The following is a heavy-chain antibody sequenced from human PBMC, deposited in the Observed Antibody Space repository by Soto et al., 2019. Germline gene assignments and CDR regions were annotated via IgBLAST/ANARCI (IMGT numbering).Heavy chain of an antibody. V-gene: IGHV3-23*01. D-gene: IGHD6-6*01. CDR2: ISSAVNT. Sequence: EGSLRLSCAGSGFTFSNYAMSWVRQAPGKGLEWVSAISSAVNTYYADSVKGRFTISRDNSKNTLSLQMNSLRAEDTAVYYCAKQVRDGTSSPYYFDYWGQGTLVTVS. CDR1: GFTFSNYA. CDR3: AKQVRDGTSSPYYFDY. J-gene: IGHJ4*02.